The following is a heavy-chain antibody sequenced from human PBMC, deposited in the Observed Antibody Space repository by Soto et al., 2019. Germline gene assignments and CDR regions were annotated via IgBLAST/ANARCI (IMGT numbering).Heavy chain of an antibody. D-gene: IGHD5-12*01. V-gene: IGHV3-49*03. J-gene: IGHJ6*02. CDR2: VRSKAYGGTT. CDR3: TRAGVDTTTATHYYYGMDV. Sequence: SLRLSCTASGFTFVDDGVSCFLQSPVVVLEWVAFVRSKAYGGTTEYAASVKGRFTISRDDSKTIAYLQMSSLKIEDTAVYYCTRAGVDTTTATHYYYGMDVWGQGTTVTVSS. CDR1: GFTFVDDG.